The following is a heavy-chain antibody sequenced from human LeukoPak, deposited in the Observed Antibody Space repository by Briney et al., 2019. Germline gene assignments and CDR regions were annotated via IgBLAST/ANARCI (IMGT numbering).Heavy chain of an antibody. CDR2: MYYSGST. Sequence: SETLSLTCTVSGGSISSGGFYWSWIRQHPGKGLEWIGTMYYSGSTYYNPSLKGRVTILVDTSKNQFSLKLSSVTAADTAVYYCARVSYVVWWFDPWGQGTLVTVSS. CDR3: ARVSYVVWWFDP. J-gene: IGHJ5*02. D-gene: IGHD3-16*01. V-gene: IGHV4-31*03. CDR1: GGSISSGGFY.